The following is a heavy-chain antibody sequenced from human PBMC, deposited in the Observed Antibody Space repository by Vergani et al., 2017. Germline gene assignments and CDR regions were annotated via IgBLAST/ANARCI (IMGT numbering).Heavy chain of an antibody. D-gene: IGHD1-26*01. CDR3: ARAFGREQQPLYYYYGMDV. CDR2: ISSSSSYI. J-gene: IGHJ6*02. CDR1: GFTFSSYS. V-gene: IGHV3-21*01. Sequence: EVQLVESGGGLVQPGRSLRLSCAASGFTFSSYSMNWVRQAPGKGLEWVSSISSSSSYIYYADSVKGRFTISRDNAKNSLYLQMNSLRAEDTAVYYCARAFGREQQPLYYYYGMDVWGQGTTVTVSS.